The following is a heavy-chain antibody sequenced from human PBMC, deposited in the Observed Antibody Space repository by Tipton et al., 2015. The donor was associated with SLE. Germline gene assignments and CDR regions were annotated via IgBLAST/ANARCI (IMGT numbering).Heavy chain of an antibody. Sequence: SLRLSCAASGFTFSSYGMHWVRQAPGKGLEWVSYISSSSTYTNYADSVKGRFTISRDNAKNSLYLQMNSLRAEDTAVYYCARGRFCSGGDCYFDYWGQGTLVTVSS. CDR1: GFTFSSYG. CDR2: ISSSSTYT. V-gene: IGHV3-21*05. CDR3: ARGRFCSGGDCYFDY. D-gene: IGHD2-15*01. J-gene: IGHJ4*02.